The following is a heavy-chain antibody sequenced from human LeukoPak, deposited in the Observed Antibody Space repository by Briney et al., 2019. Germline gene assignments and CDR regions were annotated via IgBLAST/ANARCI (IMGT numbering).Heavy chain of an antibody. CDR2: ISGSGGST. V-gene: IGHV3-23*01. CDR1: GFTFSSYA. J-gene: IGHJ4*02. CDR3: AKATYSESFFDY. Sequence: GGSLRLSCAASGFTFSSYAMSWVRQAPGKGLEWVSAISGSGGSTYYADSVKGRSTISRDNSKNTLYLQMNSLRAEDTAVYYCAKATYSESFFDYWGQGTLVTVSS. D-gene: IGHD6-13*01.